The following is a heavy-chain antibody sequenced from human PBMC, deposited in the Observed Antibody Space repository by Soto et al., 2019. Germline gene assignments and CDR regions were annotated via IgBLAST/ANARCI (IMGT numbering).Heavy chain of an antibody. V-gene: IGHV4-39*01. Sequence: QLQLQESGPGLVKPSETLSLTCTVSGGSISSSSYYWGWIRQPPGKGLEWIGSIYYSGSTYYNPSLKSRVTISVDTSKNQSSLKLSSVPAADTAVYYCARTRSSSWYDFDYWGQGTLVTVSS. CDR1: GGSISSSSYY. CDR3: ARTRSSSWYDFDY. D-gene: IGHD6-13*01. J-gene: IGHJ4*02. CDR2: IYYSGST.